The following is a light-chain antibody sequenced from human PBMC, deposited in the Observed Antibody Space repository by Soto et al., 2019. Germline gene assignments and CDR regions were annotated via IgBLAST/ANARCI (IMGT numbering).Light chain of an antibody. CDR3: QQCNDWPHT. CDR1: QSVSSN. J-gene: IGKJ2*01. Sequence: EIVMTQSPGTLFVSPGERATLSCRASQSVSSNLAWYQQKPGQAPRLLIYGASTRATGIPARFSGRGSGTEFTLTISSLQSEECAVYYCQQCNDWPHTFGQGTKLEIK. CDR2: GAS. V-gene: IGKV3-15*01.